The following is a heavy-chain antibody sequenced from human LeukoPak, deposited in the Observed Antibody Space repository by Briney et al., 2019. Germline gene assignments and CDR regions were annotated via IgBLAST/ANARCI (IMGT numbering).Heavy chain of an antibody. CDR3: ARDTSGFDY. CDR1: GFTFSTYW. D-gene: IGHD6-19*01. CDR2: IKQDGSEK. Sequence: GRSLRLSCAASGFTFSTYWMSWVRQAPGKGLEWVANIKQDGSEKYYVDSVKGRFTISRDNAKNSLLLQMNSLRAEDTAVYYCARDTSGFDYWGQGTLVTVSS. J-gene: IGHJ4*02. V-gene: IGHV3-7*04.